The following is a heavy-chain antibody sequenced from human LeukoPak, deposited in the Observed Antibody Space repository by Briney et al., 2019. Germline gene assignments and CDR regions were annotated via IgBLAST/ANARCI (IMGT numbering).Heavy chain of an antibody. CDR2: ISGSGGST. CDR3: AKARGYMITFGGDFDY. J-gene: IGHJ4*02. Sequence: GGSLRLSCAASGFTFSSYAMSWVRQAPGKGLEWVSAISGSGGSTYYADSVKGRFTIFRDNSKNTLYLQMNSLRAEDTAVYYCAKARGYMITFGGDFDYWGQGTLVTVSS. V-gene: IGHV3-23*01. CDR1: GFTFSSYA. D-gene: IGHD3-16*01.